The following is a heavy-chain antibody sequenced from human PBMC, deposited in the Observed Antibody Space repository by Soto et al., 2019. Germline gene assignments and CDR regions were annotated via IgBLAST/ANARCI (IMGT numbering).Heavy chain of an antibody. V-gene: IGHV1-18*01. Sequence: QVQLVQSGGEVRKPGASVTVSCKASGYTFTSYGISWVRQAPGQGLEWMGWISGYNGKTNYAEKVQDRVTMTTDTSTSTGDMEPGTLRFDDTAVYYCAREGDVPYYCNGMDVWGQGTTVTVSS. D-gene: IGHD2-21*02. CDR2: ISGYNGKT. CDR3: AREGDVPYYCNGMDV. J-gene: IGHJ6*02. CDR1: GYTFTSYG.